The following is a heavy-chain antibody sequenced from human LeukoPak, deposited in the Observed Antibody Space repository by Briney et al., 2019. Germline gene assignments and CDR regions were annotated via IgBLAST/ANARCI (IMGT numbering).Heavy chain of an antibody. CDR2: IYYSESA. Sequence: PETLSLTCTVSGGSISSYHWSWIRQPREKGLEWIGFIYYSESATYNPSLKSRVTISLDTSKNQFFLKLSSVTAADTAVYYCARKRSFDLWGQGTLVTVSS. J-gene: IGHJ4*02. CDR1: GGSISSYH. V-gene: IGHV4-59*01. D-gene: IGHD3-9*01. CDR3: ARKRSFDL.